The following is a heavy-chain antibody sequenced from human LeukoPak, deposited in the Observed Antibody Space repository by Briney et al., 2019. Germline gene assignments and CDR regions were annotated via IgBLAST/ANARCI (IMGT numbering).Heavy chain of an antibody. CDR1: GFTFNTYT. Sequence: GGSLRLSCAASGFTFNTYTMNWVRQAPGKGLVWVSRINTDGSSTGYADSVKGRFTISRDDAKSTLYLQMNSLRAEDTAVYYCARAPGSISIYWGQGTLVTVSS. CDR3: ARAPGSISIY. J-gene: IGHJ4*02. CDR2: INTDGSST. V-gene: IGHV3-74*01. D-gene: IGHD3-10*01.